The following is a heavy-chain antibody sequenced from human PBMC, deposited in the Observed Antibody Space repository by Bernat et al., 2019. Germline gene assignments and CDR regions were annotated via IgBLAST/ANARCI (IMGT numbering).Heavy chain of an antibody. CDR3: ARSLLVTSRNDAFEI. CDR1: GFTFSSYS. V-gene: IGHV3-21*01. J-gene: IGHJ3*02. D-gene: IGHD2-21*02. CDR2: ISRSGGSI. Sequence: EVQLVESGGGLVKPGGSLRLSCAASGFTFSSYSMNWVRQAPGKGLEWVSSISRSGGSIYYADSVKGRFTISRDNAKNSLFLQMDSLRAEDTAVYYCARSLLVTSRNDAFEIWGQETTVTVSS.